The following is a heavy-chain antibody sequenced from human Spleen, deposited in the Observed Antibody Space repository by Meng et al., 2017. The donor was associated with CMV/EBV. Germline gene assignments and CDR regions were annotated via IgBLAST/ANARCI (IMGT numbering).Heavy chain of an antibody. CDR1: GDYIGTYY. CDR3: ARDGATVVTPVDY. J-gene: IGHJ4*02. Sequence: SETLSLTCTVSGDYIGTYYWSWIRQPPGKGLEWIGIIYYNGNTNYNPSLKSRVTISVDTSKNQFSLKLSSVTAADTAVYYCARDGATVVTPVDYWGQGTLVTVSS. D-gene: IGHD4-23*01. CDR2: IYYNGNT. V-gene: IGHV4-59*12.